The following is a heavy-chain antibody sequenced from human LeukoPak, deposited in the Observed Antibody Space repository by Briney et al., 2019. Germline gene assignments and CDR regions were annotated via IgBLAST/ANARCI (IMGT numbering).Heavy chain of an antibody. CDR1: GGSISSGGYY. CDR3: ARGGNYGYGYFDY. V-gene: IGHV4-30-2*01. Sequence: SETLSLTCTVSGGSISSGGYYWSWIRQPPGKGLEWIGYIYHSGSTYYNPSLKSRVTISVDTSKNQFSLKLSSVTAADTAVYYCARGGNYGYGYFDYWGQGTLVTVSS. D-gene: IGHD5-18*01. J-gene: IGHJ4*02. CDR2: IYHSGST.